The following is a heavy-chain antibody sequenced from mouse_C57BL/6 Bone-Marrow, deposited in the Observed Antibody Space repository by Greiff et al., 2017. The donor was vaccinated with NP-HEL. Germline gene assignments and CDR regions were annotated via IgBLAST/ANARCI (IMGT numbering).Heavy chain of an antibody. V-gene: IGHV7-3*01. CDR1: GFTFTDYY. CDR3: ASEAPYSNSFAY. CDR2: IRNKANGYTT. D-gene: IGHD2-5*01. J-gene: IGHJ3*01. Sequence: EVMLVESGGGLVQPGGSLSLSCAASGFTFTDYYMSWVRQPPGKALEWLGFIRNKANGYTTEYSASVKGRFTISRDNSQRILYLQMNALRAEDSATYYCASEAPYSNSFAYWGQGTLVTVSA.